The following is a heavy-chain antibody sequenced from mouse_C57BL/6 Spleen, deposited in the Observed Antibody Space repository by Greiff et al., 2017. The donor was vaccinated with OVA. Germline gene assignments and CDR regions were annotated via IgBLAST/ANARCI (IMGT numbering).Heavy chain of an antibody. Sequence: QVQLKQPGAELVKPGASVKLSCKASGYTFTSFWMHWVKQRPGRGLEWIGRIDPNSGGTKYNEKFKSKATLTVDKPSSTAYMQLSSLTSEDSAVYYCARSEYGNYIFDYWGQGTTLTVSS. J-gene: IGHJ2*01. CDR2: IDPNSGGT. CDR3: ARSEYGNYIFDY. D-gene: IGHD2-10*02. V-gene: IGHV1-72*01. CDR1: GYTFTSFW.